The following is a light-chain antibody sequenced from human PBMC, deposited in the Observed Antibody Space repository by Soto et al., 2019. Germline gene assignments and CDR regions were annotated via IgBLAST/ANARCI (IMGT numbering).Light chain of an antibody. CDR3: AGWDDSLSGVV. J-gene: IGLJ2*01. Sequence: QAVVTQPPSVSGAPGQRVTISCTGSSSNIGAGYDVHWYQQRPETAPKLLIFGTINRPSGVPDRFSGSKSGTSASLAITGLQAEDEGDYYCAGWDDSLSGVVFGGGTKLTVL. CDR1: SSNIGAGYD. V-gene: IGLV1-40*01. CDR2: GTI.